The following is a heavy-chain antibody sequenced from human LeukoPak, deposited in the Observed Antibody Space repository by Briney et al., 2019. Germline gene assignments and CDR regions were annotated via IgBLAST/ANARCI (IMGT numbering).Heavy chain of an antibody. V-gene: IGHV4-38-2*02. CDR1: GYSVSNDYY. J-gene: IGHJ6*03. Sequence: SETLSLTCTVSGYSVSNDYYWGWIRQSPGKGLECIGNIYLSGSTYYNPSLRSRVTISVDTSKNQFSLKLSSVTAADTAVYYCARRGSGSYYYDYYYYMDVWGKGTTVTISS. CDR3: ARRGSGSYYYDYYYYMDV. D-gene: IGHD3-10*01. CDR2: IYLSGST.